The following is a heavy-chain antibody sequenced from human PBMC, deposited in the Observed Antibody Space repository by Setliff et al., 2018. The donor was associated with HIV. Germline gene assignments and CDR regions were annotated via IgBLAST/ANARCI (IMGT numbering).Heavy chain of an antibody. CDR3: AREIRTIEGGALDI. D-gene: IGHD3-16*01. V-gene: IGHV5-51*01. Sequence: SLKISCRGSGYTFTNYWIGWVRQMPGRGLEWMGIIYPGDSDTRYSPSFEGQVTFSADTTVDTAYLQWNTLKSSDTAMYYCAREIRTIEGGALDIWGQGTSVTVSS. CDR1: GYTFTNYW. CDR2: IYPGDSDT. J-gene: IGHJ3*02.